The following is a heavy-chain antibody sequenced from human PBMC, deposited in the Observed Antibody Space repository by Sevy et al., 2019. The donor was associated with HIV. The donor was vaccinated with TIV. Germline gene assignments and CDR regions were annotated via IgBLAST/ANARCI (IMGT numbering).Heavy chain of an antibody. Sequence: GGSLRLSCAAFGFTFSNYAMHWVRQAPGKGLEWVAVISYDGSNKNYADSVKGRFTISRENSKNTLYLQMNSLRAKDTAVYYCAGSSSWFDYFDYWGQGTLVTVSS. CDR2: ISYDGSNK. D-gene: IGHD6-13*01. CDR1: GFTFSNYA. J-gene: IGHJ4*02. CDR3: AGSSSWFDYFDY. V-gene: IGHV3-30-3*01.